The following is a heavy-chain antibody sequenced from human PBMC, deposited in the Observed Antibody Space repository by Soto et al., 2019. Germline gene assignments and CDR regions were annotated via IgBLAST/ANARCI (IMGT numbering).Heavy chain of an antibody. CDR2: INSDGSST. V-gene: IGHV3-74*01. D-gene: IGHD2-15*01. J-gene: IGHJ4*02. Sequence: PGGSLRLSCAASGFTFSSYWMHWVRQAPGKGLVWVSRINSDGSSTSYADSVKGRFTISRDNAKNTLYLQMNSLRAEDTAVYYCARGLKWGVVAATPNDYWGQGTLVTVSS. CDR3: ARGLKWGVVAATPNDY. CDR1: GFTFSSYW.